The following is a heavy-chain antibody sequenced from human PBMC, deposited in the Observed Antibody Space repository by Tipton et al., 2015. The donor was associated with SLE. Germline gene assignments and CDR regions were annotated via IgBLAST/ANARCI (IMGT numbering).Heavy chain of an antibody. CDR1: GFTFSSSD. CDR3: AKDPGGSGYYYDY. Sequence: SLRLSCAASGFTFSSSDMHWVRQATGKGLEWVSAIGTADDTYYPGSVKGRFTISRENAKNSLYLQMTSLRAEDTAVYYCAKDPGGSGYYYDYWGQGPLVTVSS. J-gene: IGHJ4*02. CDR2: IGTADDT. D-gene: IGHD3-22*01. V-gene: IGHV3-13*01.